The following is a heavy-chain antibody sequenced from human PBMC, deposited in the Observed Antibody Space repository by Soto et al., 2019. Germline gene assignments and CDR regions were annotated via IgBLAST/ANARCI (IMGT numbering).Heavy chain of an antibody. CDR3: SRAEGDGGQGDLDY. CDR2: INDGNGNT. D-gene: IGHD2-15*01. V-gene: IGHV1-3*01. Sequence: QVHLVQSGAEVKKPGASVKVSCKASGYIFTAYGLHWVRQAPGQSLEWMGWINDGNGNTEYAQKLQGRGIITRDTAASTAYMELSSLRSEDTAVYYCSRAEGDGGQGDLDYWGQGTLVTVSS. CDR1: GYIFTAYG. J-gene: IGHJ4*02.